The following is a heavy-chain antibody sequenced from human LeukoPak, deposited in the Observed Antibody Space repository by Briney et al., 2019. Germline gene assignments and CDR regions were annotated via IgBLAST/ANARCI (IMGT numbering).Heavy chain of an antibody. CDR3: ARSIAAAEYYYYYYMDV. J-gene: IGHJ6*03. D-gene: IGHD6-13*01. CDR1: GGTFSSYA. V-gene: IGHV1-69*05. Sequence: SVKVSCKASGGTFSSYAISWVRQAPGQGLEWMGRIIPIFGTANYAQKFQGRGTITTDESTSTAYMELSSLRSEDTAVYYYARSIAAAEYYYYYYMDVWGKGTTVTVSS. CDR2: IIPIFGTA.